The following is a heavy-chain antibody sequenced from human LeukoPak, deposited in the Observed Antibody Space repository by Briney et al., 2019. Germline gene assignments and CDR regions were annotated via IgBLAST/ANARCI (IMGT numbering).Heavy chain of an antibody. V-gene: IGHV4-39*07. CDR3: AREVGRDGYNLVIWGDYYYYYMDV. CDR2: IYYSGST. CDR1: GGSISSSSYY. Sequence: SETLSLTCTVSGGSISSSSYYWGWIRQPPGKGLEWIGSIYYSGSTYYNPSLKSRVTISVDTSKNQFSLKLSSVTAADTAVYYCAREVGRDGYNLVIWGDYYYYYMDVWGKGTTVTVSS. J-gene: IGHJ6*03. D-gene: IGHD5-24*01.